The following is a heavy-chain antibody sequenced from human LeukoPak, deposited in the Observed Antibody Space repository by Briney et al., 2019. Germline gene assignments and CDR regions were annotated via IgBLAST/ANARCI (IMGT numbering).Heavy chain of an antibody. D-gene: IGHD3-3*01. J-gene: IGHJ3*02. CDR1: GDSISSYY. CDR3: ARHYRGYYRPLRALNI. CDR2: ISDSGST. Sequence: SETLSLTCTVSGDSISSYYGSWIRQPPGKGLEWIGYISDSGSTNYTLSLKSRVTMSVDTSKNQFSLKLSSLTAADTAVYYCARHYRGYYRPLRALNIWGQGTMVTVSS. V-gene: IGHV4-59*08.